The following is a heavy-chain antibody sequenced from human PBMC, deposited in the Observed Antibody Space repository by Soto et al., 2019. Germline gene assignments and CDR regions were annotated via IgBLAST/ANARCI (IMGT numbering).Heavy chain of an antibody. CDR1: GFTFNNYV. J-gene: IGHJ4*02. Sequence: EVQLLESGGGLLQPGGSLRLSCAASGFTFNNYVMNWVRQAPRKGLEWVSSISRSGSGSPYYSDSVKGRFTISRDNSKNTLSLQMNNLRAEDTAVYFCARGRYFDGGDYWVANLAFDYWGQGTLVTVSS. D-gene: IGHD3-22*01. V-gene: IGHV3-23*01. CDR3: ARGRYFDGGDYWVANLAFDY. CDR2: ISRSGSGSP.